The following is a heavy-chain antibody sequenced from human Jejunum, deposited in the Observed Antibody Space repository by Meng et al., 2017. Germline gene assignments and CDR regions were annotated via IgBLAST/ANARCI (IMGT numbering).Heavy chain of an antibody. CDR1: GFNFTNYG. D-gene: IGHD3-10*01. CDR3: LRGRDY. CDR2: IWHDGSKV. Sequence: QGQLVESGGGVVQPGKSLILSCAASGFNFTNYGMHWVRQAPGKGLEWVAVIWHDGSKVFYADSVRGRFTISRDNSHNTVDLQMNSVRVDDTAVYFCLRGRDYWGQGTLVTVSS. V-gene: IGHV3-33*01. J-gene: IGHJ4*02.